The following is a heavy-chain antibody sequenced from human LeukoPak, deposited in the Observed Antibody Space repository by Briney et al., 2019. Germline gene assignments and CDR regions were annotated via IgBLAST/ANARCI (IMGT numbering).Heavy chain of an antibody. CDR2: INLNSGGT. V-gene: IGHV1-2*02. Sequence: ASVTVSCKASGYTFTDYYMHWVRQAPGQGLEWMGWINLNSGGTNYAQKFQGRVTVTRDTSISTAYMELSSLRSDDTAVYYCARDLISMGGLSFDYWGQGTLVTVSS. CDR1: GYTFTDYY. D-gene: IGHD2-15*01. J-gene: IGHJ4*02. CDR3: ARDLISMGGLSFDY.